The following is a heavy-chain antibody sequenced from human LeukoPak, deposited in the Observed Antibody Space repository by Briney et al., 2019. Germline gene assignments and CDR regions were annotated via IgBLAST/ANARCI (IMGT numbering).Heavy chain of an antibody. CDR2: ISSSSSYI. CDR3: ARYGYSYGFFDY. D-gene: IGHD5-18*01. V-gene: IGHV3-21*01. CDR1: GFTFSSYS. Sequence: PGGSLRLSCAASGFTFSSYSMTWVRQAPGKGLEWVSSISSSSSYIYYADSVKGRFTISRDNAKNSLYLQMNSLRAEDTAVYYCARYGYSYGFFDYWGQGTLVTVSS. J-gene: IGHJ4*02.